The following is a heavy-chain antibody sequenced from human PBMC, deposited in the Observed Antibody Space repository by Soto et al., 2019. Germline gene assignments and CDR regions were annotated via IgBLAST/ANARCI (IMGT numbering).Heavy chain of an antibody. CDR3: ARARYDSSGYYYFDY. CDR1: GGSISGYY. D-gene: IGHD3-22*01. V-gene: IGHV4-59*01. J-gene: IGHJ4*02. CDR2: IYYSGST. Sequence: SETLSLTCTVSGGSISGYYWSWIRQPPGKGLEWIGYIYYSGSTIYNPSLKSRVTISVDTSKNQFSLKLSSVTAADTAVYYCARARYDSSGYYYFDYWGQGTLVTVSS.